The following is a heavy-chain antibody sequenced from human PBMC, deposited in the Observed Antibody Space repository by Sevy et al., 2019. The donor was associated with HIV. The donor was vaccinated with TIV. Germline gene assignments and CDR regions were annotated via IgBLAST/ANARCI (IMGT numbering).Heavy chain of an antibody. CDR2: TRNKANSYTT. Sequence: GGSLRLSCAASGFTFSDHYMDWVRQAPGKGLEWVGRTRNKANSYTTEYAASVKGRFTISRDDSKNSLYLKMNSLKTEDTAVYYCARALQYGDYPWGQGTLVTVSS. V-gene: IGHV3-72*01. CDR1: GFTFSDHY. J-gene: IGHJ5*02. CDR3: ARALQYGDYP. D-gene: IGHD4-17*01.